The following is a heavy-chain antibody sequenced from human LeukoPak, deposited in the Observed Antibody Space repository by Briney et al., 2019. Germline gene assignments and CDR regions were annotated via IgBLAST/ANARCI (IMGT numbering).Heavy chain of an antibody. J-gene: IGHJ4*02. V-gene: IGHV4-4*02. CDR2: IYHSGST. CDR1: GGSISSSNW. Sequence: PSETLSLTCAVSGGSISSSNWWSWVRQPPGKGLEWIGEIYHSGSTNYNPSLKSRVTMSVDTSKKQFSLKLSSVTAADTAVYYCARGGDSSGYYYSIDYWGQGTLVTVSS. CDR3: ARGGDSSGYYYSIDY. D-gene: IGHD3-22*01.